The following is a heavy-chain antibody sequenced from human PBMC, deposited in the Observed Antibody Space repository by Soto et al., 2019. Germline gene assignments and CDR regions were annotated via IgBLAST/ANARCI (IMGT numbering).Heavy chain of an antibody. J-gene: IGHJ2*01. CDR2: MNPNSGNT. Sequence: GASVKVSCKASGYTFTSYDINWVRQATGQGLEWMGWMNPNSGNTGYSQKFQGRVTITRDTSASTAYMELSSLRSEDTAVYYCARTRTYSSSSAASYWYFDLWGRGTLVTVSS. CDR3: ARTRTYSSSSAASYWYFDL. D-gene: IGHD6-6*01. V-gene: IGHV1-8*01. CDR1: GYTFTSYD.